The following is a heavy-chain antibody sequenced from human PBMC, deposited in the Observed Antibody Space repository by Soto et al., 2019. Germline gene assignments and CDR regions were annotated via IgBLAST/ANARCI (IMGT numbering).Heavy chain of an antibody. CDR1: GGSISSDNW. J-gene: IGHJ4*02. D-gene: IGHD3-3*01. V-gene: IGHV4-4*02. CDR2: IYHSGGT. Sequence: QVQLQESGPGLVNPSGTLSLTCAVSGGSISSDNWRSWVRQPPGKGLEWIGEIYHSGGTHYNPSLKSRVTISVDKSKNLISLELSSVTAADTAVYFCARHGGFSFDSWGQGTLVTVSS. CDR3: ARHGGFSFDS.